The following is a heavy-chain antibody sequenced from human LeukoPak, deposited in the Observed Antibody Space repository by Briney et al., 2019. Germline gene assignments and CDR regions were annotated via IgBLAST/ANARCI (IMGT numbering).Heavy chain of an antibody. CDR2: ISSSGGYI. J-gene: IGHJ4*02. Sequence: PGGSLRLSCAASGFTFSTYSMNWVRQAPGKGLEWVSSISSSGGYIFDADSVKGRFTISRDNAKNSLYLQMNSLRAEDTAVYYCARAPPRAGPDYWGQGTLVTVSS. CDR3: ARAPPRAGPDY. D-gene: IGHD6-19*01. V-gene: IGHV3-21*01. CDR1: GFTFSTYS.